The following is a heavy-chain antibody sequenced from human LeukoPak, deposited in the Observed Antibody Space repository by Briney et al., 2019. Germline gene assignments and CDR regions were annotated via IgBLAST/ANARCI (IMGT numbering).Heavy chain of an antibody. CDR3: ARVGRRAFDF. CDR1: GFTFSSYW. CDR2: IKQDGHEK. D-gene: IGHD3-16*01. Sequence: GGPLRLSCAASGFTFSSYWMAWLRQAPGKGLEWVANIKQDGHEKYNVDSMKDRTTISKDNAKTSLYLEMNSLRVEDTAVYYCARVGRRAFDFGDRGTMVTVSA. V-gene: IGHV3-7*05. J-gene: IGHJ3*01.